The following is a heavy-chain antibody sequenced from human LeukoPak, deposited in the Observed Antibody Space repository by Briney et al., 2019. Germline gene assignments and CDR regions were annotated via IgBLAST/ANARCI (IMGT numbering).Heavy chain of an antibody. V-gene: IGHV3-23*01. CDR2: ISGSGGST. CDR1: GFTFSSYG. CDR3: TGHHQAYSRTY. D-gene: IGHD4-11*01. J-gene: IGHJ4*02. Sequence: GGSLRLSCAASGFTFSSYGMSWVRQAPGKGLEWVSAISGSGGSTYYADSAKGRFTISRDNSKNTLYLQMSSLRAEDTAVYYCTGHHQAYSRTYWGQGTLVTVSS.